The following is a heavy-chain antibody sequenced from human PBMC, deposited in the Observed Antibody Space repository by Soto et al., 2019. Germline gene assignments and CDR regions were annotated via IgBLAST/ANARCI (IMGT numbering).Heavy chain of an antibody. J-gene: IGHJ6*03. Sequence: HPGGSLRLSCAASGFTFSSYAMSWVRQAPGEGLEWVSAISGSGGSTYYADSVKGRFTISRDNSKNTLYLQMNSLRAEDTAVYYCAKEPGSSSWYIYYYYMDVWGKGTTVTVSS. D-gene: IGHD6-13*01. CDR1: GFTFSSYA. CDR2: ISGSGGST. CDR3: AKEPGSSSWYIYYYYMDV. V-gene: IGHV3-23*01.